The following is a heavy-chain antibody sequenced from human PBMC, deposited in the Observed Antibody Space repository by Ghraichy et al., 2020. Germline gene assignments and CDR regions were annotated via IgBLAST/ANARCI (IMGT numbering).Heavy chain of an antibody. D-gene: IGHD5-12*01. V-gene: IGHV3-13*04. CDR2: IGTAGDT. CDR3: ARAGGYDYGLYYYGMDV. Sequence: GSLNISCAASGFTFSSYDMHWVRQATGKGLEWVSAIGTAGDTYYPGSVKGRFTISRENAKNSLYLQMNSLRAGDTAVYYCARAGGYDYGLYYYGMDVWGQGTTVTVSS. CDR1: GFTFSSYD. J-gene: IGHJ6*02.